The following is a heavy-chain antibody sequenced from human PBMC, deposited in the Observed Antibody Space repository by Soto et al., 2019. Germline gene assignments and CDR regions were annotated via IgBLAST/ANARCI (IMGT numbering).Heavy chain of an antibody. D-gene: IGHD6-13*01. CDR3: AKGGSGSFIAPAGTGNWFAP. J-gene: IGHJ5*02. CDR2: ISWNSRSI. CDR1: GFSFDDYA. V-gene: IGHV3-9*01. Sequence: EVQLVESGGGLEQRGRSLRLSCAASGFSFDDYAMYWVRQAPGKGLEWVSVISWNSRSIGYADSVKGRFTISRDNAKNSLYLQMNSLRAEDTALYYCAKGGSGSFIAPAGTGNWFAPWGQGTLATVSS.